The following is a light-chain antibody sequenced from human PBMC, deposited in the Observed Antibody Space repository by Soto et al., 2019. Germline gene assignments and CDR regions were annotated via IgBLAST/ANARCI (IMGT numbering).Light chain of an antibody. J-gene: IGKJ1*01. CDR3: QQYNDNWT. Sequence: DIQMTQSPSTLSASVGDRVTITCRASQSISSWLAWYQQKPGTAPNLLIYKASTLQSGVPSRFSGSGSGTEFTLTISSLQPDDSATYYCQQYNDNWTFGLRTKVEIK. V-gene: IGKV1-5*03. CDR1: QSISSW. CDR2: KAS.